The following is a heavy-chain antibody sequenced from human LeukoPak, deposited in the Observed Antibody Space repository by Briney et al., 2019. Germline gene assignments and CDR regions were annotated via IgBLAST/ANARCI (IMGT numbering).Heavy chain of an antibody. Sequence: ASVKVSCKASGYTFTSYDINWVRQATGQGLEWMGWMNPNSGNAGYAQKFQGRVTITRNTSISTAYMELSSLRSEDTAVYYCARAWIQLWDDAFDIWGQGTMVTVSS. D-gene: IGHD5-18*01. CDR3: ARAWIQLWDDAFDI. CDR1: GYTFTSYD. V-gene: IGHV1-8*03. J-gene: IGHJ3*02. CDR2: MNPNSGNA.